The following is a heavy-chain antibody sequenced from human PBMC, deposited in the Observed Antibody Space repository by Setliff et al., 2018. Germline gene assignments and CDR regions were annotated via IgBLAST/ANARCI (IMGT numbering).Heavy chain of an antibody. Sequence: ASVKVSCKASGYIFNNYFLHWVRQAPGQGLEWMGRFHPYSGHTNYAQNFQGRVTMTMDASITSVYMELSRLTSDDTAVYYCAREVLSTVVAWDYWGQGTLVTVSS. CDR2: FHPYSGHT. D-gene: IGHD4-17*01. V-gene: IGHV1-2*06. CDR3: AREVLSTVVAWDY. CDR1: GYIFNNYF. J-gene: IGHJ4*02.